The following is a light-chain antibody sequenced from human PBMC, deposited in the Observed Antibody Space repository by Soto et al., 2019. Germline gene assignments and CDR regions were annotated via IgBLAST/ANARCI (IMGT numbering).Light chain of an antibody. J-gene: IGKJ2*01. CDR2: DAS. Sequence: EIVLTQSPGTLSLSPGERATLSCRASQTVTSSHLGWYQQKPGQAPRLLIYDASSRATGIPDRFSGSGSGTDFTLTTSRREPEDIAVYYCQHYGSFGQGTKLEIK. V-gene: IGKV3-20*01. CDR1: QTVTSSH. CDR3: QHYGS.